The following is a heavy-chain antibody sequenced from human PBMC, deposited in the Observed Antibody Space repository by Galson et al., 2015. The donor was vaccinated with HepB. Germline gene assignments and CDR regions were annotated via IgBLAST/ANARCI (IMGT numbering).Heavy chain of an antibody. Sequence: SLRLSCAASGFTFSSYSMNWVRQAPGKGLEWVSSISSSSSYIYYADSVKGRFTISRDNAKNSLYLQMNSLRAEDTAVYYCARDLSSFLLRFGEGPDNYYGMDVWGQGTTVTVSS. V-gene: IGHV3-21*01. CDR1: GFTFSSYS. CDR2: ISSSSSYI. CDR3: ARDLSSFLLRFGEGPDNYYGMDV. J-gene: IGHJ6*02. D-gene: IGHD3-10*01.